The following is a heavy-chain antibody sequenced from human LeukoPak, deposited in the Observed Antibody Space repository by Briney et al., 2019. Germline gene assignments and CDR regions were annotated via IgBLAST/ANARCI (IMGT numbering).Heavy chain of an antibody. V-gene: IGHV3-48*02. CDR2: ISSRSSSI. J-gene: IGHJ4*02. Sequence: GGSLRLSCAVSGFTFSSYSMNWVRQAPGKGLEWVSYISSRSSSIYYADSVKGRFTLSRDNAKNSLYLQMNSLRDEDTAVYYCARGDYGDRDLDYWGQGTLVTVSS. CDR3: ARGDYGDRDLDY. CDR1: GFTFSSYS. D-gene: IGHD4-17*01.